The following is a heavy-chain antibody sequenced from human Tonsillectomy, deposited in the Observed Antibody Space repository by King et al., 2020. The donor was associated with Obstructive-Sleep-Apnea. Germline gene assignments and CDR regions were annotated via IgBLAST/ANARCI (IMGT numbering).Heavy chain of an antibody. J-gene: IGHJ4*02. Sequence: EVQLVESGGGLVQPGRSLRLSCAASGFSFGDYAIDWVRQAPGRGLEWVAGISWNSNSIDYADSVRGRFTISRDNARNSLYLQMNSLRAEDTAIYYCTKHLRGGTTTRGEFDYWGQGTLVTVSS. D-gene: IGHD4-17*01. CDR3: TKHLRGGTTTRGEFDY. CDR1: GFSFGDYA. CDR2: ISWNSNSI. V-gene: IGHV3-9*01.